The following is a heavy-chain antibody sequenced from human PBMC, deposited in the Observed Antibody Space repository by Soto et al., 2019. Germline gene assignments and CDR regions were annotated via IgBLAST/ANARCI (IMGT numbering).Heavy chain of an antibody. Sequence: VTLSLTCAVYGGSFSGYYWTWIRQPPGKGLEWIGEINHSGTINFNPSLKSRLTISLDTSKKHFSLKLSSVTDADTAAYYCARADRTLVTSYSLDVWGQGTTVTVSS. D-gene: IGHD2-21*02. V-gene: IGHV4-34*01. CDR2: INHSGTI. CDR1: GGSFSGYY. J-gene: IGHJ6*02. CDR3: ARADRTLVTSYSLDV.